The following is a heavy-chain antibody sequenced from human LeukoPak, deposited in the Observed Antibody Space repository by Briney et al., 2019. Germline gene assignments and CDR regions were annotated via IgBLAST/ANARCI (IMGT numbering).Heavy chain of an antibody. V-gene: IGHV1-8*01. D-gene: IGHD6-19*01. Sequence: ASVKVSCKASGYTFTSYDINWVRQATGQGLEWMGWMNPNSGNTGYAQKFQGRVTMTRNTSISTAYMELSSLRSEDTAVYYCARLGYSSGWFYSGYYYYGMDVWAKGPRSPSP. J-gene: IGHJ6*02. CDR3: ARLGYSSGWFYSGYYYYGMDV. CDR1: GYTFTSYD. CDR2: MNPNSGNT.